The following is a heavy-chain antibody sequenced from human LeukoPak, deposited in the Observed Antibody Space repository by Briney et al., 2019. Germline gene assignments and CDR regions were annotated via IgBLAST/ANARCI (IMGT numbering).Heavy chain of an antibody. CDR1: GYSFTSYW. J-gene: IGHJ4*02. CDR2: IDPSDSYT. CDR3: ARHLPSTYYFDSSTYPPDDY. V-gene: IGHV5-10-1*01. Sequence: GESLKISCKGSGYSFTSYWISWVRQMPGKGLEWVGRIDPSDSYTNYSPSFQGHVTISADKSINTAYLQWSSLKASDTAMYYCARHLPSTYYFDSSTYPPDDYWGQGTLVTVSS. D-gene: IGHD3-22*01.